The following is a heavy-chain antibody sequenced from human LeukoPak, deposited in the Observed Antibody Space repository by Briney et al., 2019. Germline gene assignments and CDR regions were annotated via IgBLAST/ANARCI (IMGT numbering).Heavy chain of an antibody. D-gene: IGHD6-13*01. CDR1: GFSFSGYW. J-gene: IGHJ4*02. V-gene: IGHV3-7*01. CDR3: ARVHHSSSWGTDDC. CDR2: IKEDGSET. Sequence: GGSLRLSCAASGFSFSGYWMSWVRQAPGKGLEWVANIKEDGSETYYVDSVRGRFTISRDNAKNSLYLHMNSLRAEDTAVYFCARVHHSSSWGTDDCWGQGTLVTVSS.